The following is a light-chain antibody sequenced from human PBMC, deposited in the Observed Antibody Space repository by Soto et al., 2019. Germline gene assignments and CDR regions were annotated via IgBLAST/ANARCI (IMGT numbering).Light chain of an antibody. CDR1: SSDVGGYDY. J-gene: IGLJ2*01. Sequence: QSALTQPASVSGSPGQSITISCTGTSSDVGGYDYVSWYQHHPGKASKLIIYEVYHRPSGVSTLFSGSKSGNTASLTISGLQPEDDADYYRSSFTRHHNLGLFGGGTKRAVL. CDR2: EVY. V-gene: IGLV2-14*01. CDR3: SSFTRHHNLGL.